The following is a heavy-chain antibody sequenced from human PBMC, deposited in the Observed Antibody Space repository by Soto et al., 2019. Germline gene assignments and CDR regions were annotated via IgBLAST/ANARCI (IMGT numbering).Heavy chain of an antibody. D-gene: IGHD3-3*01. J-gene: IGHJ6*02. Sequence: PSETLSLTCAVSGYSISSGYYWGWIRQPPGKGLEWIGSIYHSGSTYYNPSLKSRVTISVDTSKNQFSLKLSSVTAADTAVYYCARIRFLEWSPPSGMDVWGQGTTVTVSS. V-gene: IGHV4-38-2*01. CDR3: ARIRFLEWSPPSGMDV. CDR2: IYHSGST. CDR1: GYSISSGYY.